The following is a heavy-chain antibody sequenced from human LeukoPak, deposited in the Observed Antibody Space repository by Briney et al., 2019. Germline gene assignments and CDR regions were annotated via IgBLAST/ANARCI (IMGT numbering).Heavy chain of an antibody. D-gene: IGHD4-17*01. CDR2: IKSKTKGGTK. J-gene: IGHJ4*02. V-gene: IGHV3-15*01. Sequence: GGSLTLSCAASGFTFSKTWMGWVRQAQGKGLEWVGRIKSKTKGGTKDYAAPVKGRFTISRDDSKNTLYLQMNSLKTEDTAVYYCTTDYGEGDYWGQGALVTVSS. CDR1: GFTFSKTW. CDR3: TTDYGEGDY.